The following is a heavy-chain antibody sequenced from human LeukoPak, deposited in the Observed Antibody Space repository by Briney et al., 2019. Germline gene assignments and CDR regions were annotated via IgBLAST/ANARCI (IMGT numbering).Heavy chain of an antibody. CDR1: GGPISSYY. V-gene: IGHV4-4*07. J-gene: IGHJ5*02. CDR3: ARDKRMVRGVIIHNWFDP. CDR2: IYTSGST. D-gene: IGHD3-10*01. Sequence: SETLSLTCTVSGGPISSYYWSWIRQPAGKGLEWIGRIYTSGSTNYNPSLKSRVTMSVDTSKNQFSLKLSSVTAADTAVYYCARDKRMVRGVIIHNWFDPWGQGTLVTVSS.